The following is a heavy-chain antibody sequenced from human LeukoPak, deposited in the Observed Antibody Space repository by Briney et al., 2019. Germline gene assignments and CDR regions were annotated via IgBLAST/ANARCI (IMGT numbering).Heavy chain of an antibody. CDR3: AKATMVRGVINYYYYGMDV. V-gene: IGHV3-30*18. D-gene: IGHD3-10*01. CDR2: ISYDGSNK. J-gene: IGHJ6*02. Sequence: GRSLRLSCAASGFTFSSYGMHWVRQAPGKGLEWVAVISYDGSNKYYADSVKGRFTISRDNSKNTLYLQMNSLRAEDTAVYCCAKATMVRGVINYYYYGMDVWGQGTTVTVSS. CDR1: GFTFSSYG.